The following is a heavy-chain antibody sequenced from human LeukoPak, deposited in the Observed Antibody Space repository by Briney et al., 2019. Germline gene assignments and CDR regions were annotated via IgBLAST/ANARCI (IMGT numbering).Heavy chain of an antibody. J-gene: IGHJ4*02. V-gene: IGHV3-23*01. D-gene: IGHD6-6*01. Sequence: GGSLRLSCTSSQLTFNRYVMAWVRQAPGKGLEWVSTISASGGTTYYADSVKGRFTISRDNSKNTLYLQMNSLRAEDTAVYYCAKGRAARPPLDYWGQGTLVTVSS. CDR3: AKGRAARPPLDY. CDR2: ISASGGTT. CDR1: QLTFNRYV.